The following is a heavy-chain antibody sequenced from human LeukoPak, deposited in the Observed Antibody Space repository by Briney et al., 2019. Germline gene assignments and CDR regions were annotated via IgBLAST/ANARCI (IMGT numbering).Heavy chain of an antibody. Sequence: GGSLRLSCVASGFSFSDYDMYWVRQAAGRGLEWVSALGTNGDAYYLGSVRGRFTISRENVKNSLYLQMNSLGVEDTAVYYCARGWRGIASHYHGMDVWGQGTTVTVSS. CDR1: GFSFSDYD. CDR3: ARGWRGIASHYHGMDV. J-gene: IGHJ6*02. CDR2: LGTNGDA. D-gene: IGHD6-6*01. V-gene: IGHV3-13*01.